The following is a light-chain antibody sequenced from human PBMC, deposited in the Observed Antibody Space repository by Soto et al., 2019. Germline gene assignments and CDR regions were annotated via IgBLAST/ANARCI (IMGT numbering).Light chain of an antibody. Sequence: QSSLTQPPSVSGGPGQRVTISCTGTSSNIGAGYDVQWYQRLPGTAPKFLIYGNKNRPSGVPDRFSGSKSGTSASLAITGLQAEDESDYFCQSYDSTLGGFVFGTGTKVTVL. CDR2: GNK. V-gene: IGLV1-40*01. CDR1: SSNIGAGYD. CDR3: QSYDSTLGGFV. J-gene: IGLJ1*01.